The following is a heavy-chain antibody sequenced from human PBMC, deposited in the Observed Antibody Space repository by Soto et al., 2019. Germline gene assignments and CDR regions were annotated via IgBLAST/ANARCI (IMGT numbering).Heavy chain of an antibody. J-gene: IGHJ3*02. Sequence: GSLRLSCAASGFTFSSYGMHWVRQAPGKGLEWVAVIWYDGSNKYYADSVKGRFTISRDNSKNTLYLQMNSLRAEDTAVYYCAREGGNYGAFDIWGQGTMVTVSS. D-gene: IGHD1-26*01. CDR3: AREGGNYGAFDI. CDR2: IWYDGSNK. CDR1: GFTFSSYG. V-gene: IGHV3-33*01.